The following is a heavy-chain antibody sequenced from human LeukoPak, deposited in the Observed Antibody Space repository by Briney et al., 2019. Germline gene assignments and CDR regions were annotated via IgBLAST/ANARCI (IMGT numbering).Heavy chain of an antibody. CDR2: IYYSGGT. CDR1: GGSISSYY. D-gene: IGHD1-26*01. CDR3: ARLGFSNSGSYLAPSDY. J-gene: IGHJ4*02. V-gene: IGHV4-59*08. Sequence: PSETLSLTCTVSGGSISSYYWSWIRQPPGKGLGWIGYIYYSGGTNYNPSLKSRVTISVDTSKNQFSLKLSSVTAADTAVYYCARLGFSNSGSYLAPSDYWGQGTLVTVSS.